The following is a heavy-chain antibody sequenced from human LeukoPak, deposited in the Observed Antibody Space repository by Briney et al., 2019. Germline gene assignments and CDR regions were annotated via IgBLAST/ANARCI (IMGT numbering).Heavy chain of an antibody. CDR2: IMPVLDTG. J-gene: IGHJ6*04. CDR3: AARDNGNDLLSYHAMDV. V-gene: IGHV1-69*06. Sequence: ASVKVSCKAPGGSFRRYAFAWVRRAPGQGLEWMGGIMPVLDTGSYAQGFQGRVTITADRSTSTAYMELRSLRPEDTALYYCAARDNGNDLLSYHAMDVWGNGTTVTVSS. CDR1: GGSFRRYA. D-gene: IGHD1-1*01.